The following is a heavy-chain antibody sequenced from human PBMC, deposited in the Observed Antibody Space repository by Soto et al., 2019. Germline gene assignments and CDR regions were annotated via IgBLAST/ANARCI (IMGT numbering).Heavy chain of an antibody. CDR1: GYTFTNYY. J-gene: IGHJ4*02. V-gene: IGHV1-46*03. CDR2: INPSGGST. Sequence: QVQLVQSGAEVKKPGASVKVSCKASGYTFTNYYMHWVRQAPGQGLEWMGIINPSGGSTSYAQNFQGRVTMTRDTSTTTVYMELTSLRYEDTAVYYCARERNDGSGSYYRTFDYWGQGALVTVSS. CDR3: ARERNDGSGSYYRTFDY. D-gene: IGHD3-10*01.